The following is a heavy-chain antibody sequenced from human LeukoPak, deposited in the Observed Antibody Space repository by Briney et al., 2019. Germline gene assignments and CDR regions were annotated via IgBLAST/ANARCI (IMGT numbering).Heavy chain of an antibody. J-gene: IGHJ6*03. CDR2: VSGADGTT. Sequence: GGSLRLSCAASGFTFSSYSMNWVRQAPRKGLEWVSGVSGADGTTYYADSVKGRFTISRDNSKSTLYLQMNNLRAEDTAVYYCAKHWSYCSTTSCFFNYYYYYMDVWSKGTTVTVSS. CDR3: AKHWSYCSTTSCFFNYYYYYMDV. D-gene: IGHD2-2*01. V-gene: IGHV3-23*01. CDR1: GFTFSSYS.